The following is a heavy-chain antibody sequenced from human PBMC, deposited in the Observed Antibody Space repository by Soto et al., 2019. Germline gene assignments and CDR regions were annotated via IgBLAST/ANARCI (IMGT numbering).Heavy chain of an antibody. V-gene: IGHV1-69*12. D-gene: IGHD5-12*01. Sequence: QVQLVQSGAEVKKPGSSVKVSYKASGGTFSSYAISWVRQAPGQGLEWMGGIIPIFGTANYAQKFQGRVTITADESTSTAYMELSSLRSEDTAVYYCAREGSGMVGDGYNYAYWGQGTLVTVSS. J-gene: IGHJ4*02. CDR2: IIPIFGTA. CDR1: GGTFSSYA. CDR3: AREGSGMVGDGYNYAY.